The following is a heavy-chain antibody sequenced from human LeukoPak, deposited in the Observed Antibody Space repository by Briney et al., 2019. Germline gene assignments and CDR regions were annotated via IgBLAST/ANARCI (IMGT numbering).Heavy chain of an antibody. CDR1: GFTFSSYW. J-gene: IGHJ4*02. Sequence: GGSLRLSCSASGFTFSSYWMHWVRQAPGKGLVWVSRINSDGSSTSYADSVKGRFTISRDNAKNTLYLQMNSLRAEDTAVYYCAREGVAVAGRYYFDYWGQGTLVTVSS. V-gene: IGHV3-74*01. CDR2: INSDGSST. D-gene: IGHD6-19*01. CDR3: AREGVAVAGRYYFDY.